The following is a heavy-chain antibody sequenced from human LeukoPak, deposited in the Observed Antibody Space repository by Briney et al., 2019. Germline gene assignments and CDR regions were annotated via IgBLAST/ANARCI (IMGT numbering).Heavy chain of an antibody. V-gene: IGHV3-49*03. CDR3: AAASGFDF. CDR2: IRSKGYGGVA. J-gene: IGHJ4*02. Sequence: GGSLRLSCTASGLNFDNYAMSWIRQAPGKGLEWVGYIRSKGYGGVAEYGTSVRGRFIISRDDSKSIAYLQMNSLKTGDTGVYYCAAASGFDFWGRGTLVTVSS. D-gene: IGHD6-25*01. CDR1: GLNFDNYA.